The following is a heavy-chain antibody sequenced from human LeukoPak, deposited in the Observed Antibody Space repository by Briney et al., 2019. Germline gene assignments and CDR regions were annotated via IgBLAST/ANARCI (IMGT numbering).Heavy chain of an antibody. CDR1: GGSISSYY. CDR2: IYYSGST. CDR3: ARDSQYYYGSGSYSQDAFDI. Sequence: SETLSLTCTVSGGSISSYYWSWIRQPPGKGLEWIGYIYYSGSTNYNPSLKSRVTISVDTSKNQFSLKLSSVTAAVTAVYYCARDSQYYYGSGSYSQDAFDIWGQGTMVTVSS. V-gene: IGHV4-59*01. J-gene: IGHJ3*02. D-gene: IGHD3-10*01.